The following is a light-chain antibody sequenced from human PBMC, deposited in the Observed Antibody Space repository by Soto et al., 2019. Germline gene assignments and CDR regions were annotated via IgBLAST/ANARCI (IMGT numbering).Light chain of an antibody. CDR3: QQYHRYSTWT. CDR2: DAS. Sequence: DIQMTQSPSTLSASVGDRVTITCRASQSISSWLAWYQQKPGKAPKLLIYDASSLESGVPSRFSGSESETQFTHTISSLQPDDFATYSDQQYHRYSTWTFGQGTKVEIK. J-gene: IGKJ1*01. CDR1: QSISSW. V-gene: IGKV1-5*01.